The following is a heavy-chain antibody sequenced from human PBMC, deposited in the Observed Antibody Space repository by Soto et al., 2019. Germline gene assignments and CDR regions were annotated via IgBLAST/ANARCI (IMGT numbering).Heavy chain of an antibody. Sequence: PSETLSLTCTVSGGSISSYYWSWIRQPPGKGLEWIGYIYYSGSTNYNPSLKSRVTISVDTSKNQFSLKLSSVTAADTAVYYCARAEDRYSSGYYSIDYWGQGTLVTVS. CDR3: ARAEDRYSSGYYSIDY. V-gene: IGHV4-59*01. D-gene: IGHD3-22*01. J-gene: IGHJ4*02. CDR1: GGSISSYY. CDR2: IYYSGST.